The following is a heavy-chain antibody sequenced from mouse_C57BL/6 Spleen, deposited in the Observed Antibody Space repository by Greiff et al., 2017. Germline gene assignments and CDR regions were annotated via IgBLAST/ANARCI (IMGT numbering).Heavy chain of an antibody. CDR2: ISSGSSTI. J-gene: IGHJ4*01. CDR3: ARGYYGRDAMDY. D-gene: IGHD1-1*01. V-gene: IGHV5-17*01. Sequence: EVKLVESGGGLVKPGGSLKLSCAASGYTFSDYGMHWVRQAPEQGLEWVAYISSGSSTIYYADTVKGRFTISRDNAKTTLVLQMTSRRSEDTAMYYCARGYYGRDAMDYWGQGTSVTVSS. CDR1: GYTFSDYG.